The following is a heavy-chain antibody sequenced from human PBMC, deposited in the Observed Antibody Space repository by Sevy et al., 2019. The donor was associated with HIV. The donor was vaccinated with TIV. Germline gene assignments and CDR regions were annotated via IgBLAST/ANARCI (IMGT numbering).Heavy chain of an antibody. D-gene: IGHD6-13*01. Sequence: GESLKISCKGSGYSFTSYWIGWVRQMPGKGLEWMGIIYPGDSDTRYSPSFQGQVTISADKSISTAYLQWSSLKASDTAMYYCARRGGSSSWYNWFDPWGQRTLVTVSS. V-gene: IGHV5-51*01. CDR2: IYPGDSDT. CDR1: GYSFTSYW. J-gene: IGHJ5*02. CDR3: ARRGGSSSWYNWFDP.